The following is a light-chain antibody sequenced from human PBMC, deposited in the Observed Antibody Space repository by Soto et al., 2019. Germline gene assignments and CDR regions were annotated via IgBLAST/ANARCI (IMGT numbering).Light chain of an antibody. Sequence: DIQMTQSPSTLSASVGDRVTITCRASQTIRTWLSWYQQKPGKAPNLLIFDASSLHSGVPSRFSGSGSGTEFTLTITSPQPDDFATYNCKNYNPYSGPCGQGTKGEIK. CDR3: KNYNPYSGP. CDR1: QTIRTW. CDR2: DAS. J-gene: IGKJ1*01. V-gene: IGKV1-5*01.